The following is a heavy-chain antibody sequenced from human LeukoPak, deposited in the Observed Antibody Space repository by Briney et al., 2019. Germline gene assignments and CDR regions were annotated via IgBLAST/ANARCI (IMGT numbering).Heavy chain of an antibody. CDR2: IYHSGST. D-gene: IGHD4-17*01. J-gene: IGHJ4*02. CDR1: GYSISSGYY. Sequence: PSETLSLTCTVSGYSISSGYYWGWIRQPPGKGLEWIGSIYHSGSTYYNPSLKSRVTISVDTSKNQFSLKLSSVTAADTAVYYCARERYGDYDYWGQGTLVTVSS. CDR3: ARERYGDYDY. V-gene: IGHV4-38-2*02.